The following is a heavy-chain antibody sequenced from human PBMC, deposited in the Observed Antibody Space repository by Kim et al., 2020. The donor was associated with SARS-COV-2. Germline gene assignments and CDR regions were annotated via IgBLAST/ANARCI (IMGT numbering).Heavy chain of an antibody. J-gene: IGHJ6*02. V-gene: IGHV3-21*01. Sequence: GGSLRLSCAASGFTFSSYSMNWVRQAPGKGLEWVSSISSSSSYIYYADSVKGRFTISRDNAKNSLYLQMNSLRAEDTAVYYCARDLGDTAMGYYYYYYGMDVWGQGTTVTVSS. CDR2: ISSSSSYI. CDR3: ARDLGDTAMGYYYYYYGMDV. D-gene: IGHD5-18*01. CDR1: GFTFSSYS.